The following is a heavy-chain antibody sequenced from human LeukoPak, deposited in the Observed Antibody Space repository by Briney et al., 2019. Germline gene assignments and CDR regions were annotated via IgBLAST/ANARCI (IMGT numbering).Heavy chain of an antibody. J-gene: IGHJ4*02. V-gene: IGHV4-39*01. CDR2: FDYSGIT. D-gene: IGHD2-15*01. CDR3: ARAGYCSGVSCYRGPST. CDR1: GGSISSSSYY. Sequence: KPSETLSLTCTVSGGSISSSSYYWGWIRQPPGTGLEWLGSFDYSGITYYKPSLKSRVTISVDTSKNQLSLKLSSVTAADTAVFYCARAGYCSGVSCYRGPSTWGQGTLVTVSS.